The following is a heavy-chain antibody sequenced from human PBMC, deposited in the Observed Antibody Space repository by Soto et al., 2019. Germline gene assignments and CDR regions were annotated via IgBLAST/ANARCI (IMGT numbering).Heavy chain of an antibody. CDR3: ARGFTISYGMDV. V-gene: IGHV1-8*01. Sequence: QVQLVQSGAEVKKPGASVKVSCKASGYTFTSYDLNWVLQATGQGLEWMGWMNPNSGNTGYAQKFQGRVTMTRITSISTDYMELSSLRSEDTAVYYCARGFTISYGMDVWGQGTTVTVS. CDR2: MNPNSGNT. CDR1: GYTFTSYD. D-gene: IGHD3-3*01. J-gene: IGHJ6*02.